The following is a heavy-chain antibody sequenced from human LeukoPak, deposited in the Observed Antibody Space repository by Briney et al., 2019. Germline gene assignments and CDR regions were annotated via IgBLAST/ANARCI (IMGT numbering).Heavy chain of an antibody. CDR2: ISGSGGST. D-gene: IGHD6-13*01. Sequence: GGSLRLPCAASGFTFSSYAMSWVRQAPGKGLEWVSAISGSGGSTYYADSVKGRFTISRDNSKNTLYLQMNSLRADDTAVYYCAKVEQQLVMEYYFDYWGQGTLVTVSS. CDR1: GFTFSSYA. V-gene: IGHV3-23*01. J-gene: IGHJ4*02. CDR3: AKVEQQLVMEYYFDY.